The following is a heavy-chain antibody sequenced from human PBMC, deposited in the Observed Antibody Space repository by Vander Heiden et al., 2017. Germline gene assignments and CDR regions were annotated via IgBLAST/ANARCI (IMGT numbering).Heavy chain of an antibody. CDR3: SLKYYYDSSGFSHFDY. V-gene: IGHV3-49*05. CDR1: GLPFGACA. CDR2: IGSKAYGGTT. J-gene: IGHJ4*02. Sequence: QLVESGGGLVTPGRSLRLSCTASGLPFGACAMSWFRQAPGKGMEWVGFIGSKAYGGTTEYAASVKGRFTISRDDSKSIAYLQMNSLKTEDTAVYYCSLKYYYDSSGFSHFDYWGQGTLVTVSS. D-gene: IGHD3-22*01.